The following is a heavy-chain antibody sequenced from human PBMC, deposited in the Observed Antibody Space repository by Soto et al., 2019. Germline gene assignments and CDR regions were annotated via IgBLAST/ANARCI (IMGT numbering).Heavy chain of an antibody. V-gene: IGHV3-48*02. D-gene: IGHD1-26*01. Sequence: GGSLRLSCAASGFTFSSYSMNWVRQAPGKGLEWVSYISSSSSTIYYADSVKGRFTISRDNAKNSLYLQMNSLRDEDTAVYYCARDYRATTRQAAFDIWGQGTMVTVSS. CDR3: ARDYRATTRQAAFDI. CDR2: ISSSSSTI. J-gene: IGHJ3*02. CDR1: GFTFSSYS.